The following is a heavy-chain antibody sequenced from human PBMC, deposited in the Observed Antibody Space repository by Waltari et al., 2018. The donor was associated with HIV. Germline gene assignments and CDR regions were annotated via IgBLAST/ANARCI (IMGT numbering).Heavy chain of an antibody. CDR1: SGSVISYF. V-gene: IGHV4-59*02. D-gene: IGHD3-3*01. CDR3: ARNWDEFWSGSTHPGLDP. Sequence: QVQLRESGPGLVKPSETLSLTCSVSSGSVISYFWSWIRQSPGKGLEWIGQIHYSGTVTYNPSLKIRVMISVDASRNQFFLDLNSVTAADTAVYYCARNWDEFWSGSTHPGLDPWGPGILVTVSS. CDR2: IHYSGTV. J-gene: IGHJ5*02.